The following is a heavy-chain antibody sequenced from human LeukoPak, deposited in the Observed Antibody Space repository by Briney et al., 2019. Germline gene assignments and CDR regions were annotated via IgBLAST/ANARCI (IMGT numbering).Heavy chain of an antibody. J-gene: IGHJ6*03. D-gene: IGHD3-3*01. CDR3: VRGTDFWSGYYYYMFV. Sequence: ASVKVSFKASGYAFTGYYMRWVRDAPGQGLELMGRINLNSGGTNYAQKFQGRVTMTRDTSTSTAYMELSRLRSTATAVYDCVRGTDFWSGYYYYMFVSGEGKTVTVSS. CDR2: INLNSGGT. V-gene: IGHV1-2*06. CDR1: GYAFTGYY.